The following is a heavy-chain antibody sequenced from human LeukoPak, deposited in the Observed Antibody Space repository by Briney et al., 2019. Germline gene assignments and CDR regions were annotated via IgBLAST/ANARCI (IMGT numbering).Heavy chain of an antibody. CDR1: GFTFSTCA. V-gene: IGHV3-23*01. D-gene: IGHD1-26*01. J-gene: IGHJ4*02. CDR2: ISGSGGST. Sequence: PGGSLRLSCAASGFTFSTCAMSWVRQAPGKGLEWVSAISGSGGSTYYADSVKGRFTISRDNSKNTLYLQMNSLRAEDTAVYYCAKIVGATRSLDYWGQGTLVTVSS. CDR3: AKIVGATRSLDY.